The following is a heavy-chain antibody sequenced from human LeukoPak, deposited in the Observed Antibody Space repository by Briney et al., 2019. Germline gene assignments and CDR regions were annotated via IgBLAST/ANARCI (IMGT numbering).Heavy chain of an antibody. CDR1: GFTFSSYG. V-gene: IGHV3-30*02. CDR3: AKDAVPLSGSYSYYYYYYMDV. J-gene: IGHJ6*03. D-gene: IGHD3-10*01. Sequence: GGSLRLSCAASGFTFSSYGMHWVRQAPGKGLEWVAFIRYDGSNKYYADSVKGRFTISRDNSKNTLYLQMNSLRAEDTAVYYCAKDAVPLSGSYSYYYYYYMDVWGKGTTVTISS. CDR2: IRYDGSNK.